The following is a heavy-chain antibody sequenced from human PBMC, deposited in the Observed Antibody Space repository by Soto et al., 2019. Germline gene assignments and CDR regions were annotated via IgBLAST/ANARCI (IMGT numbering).Heavy chain of an antibody. Sequence: SVKVSCKASGGTFSSYAISWVRQAPGQGLEWMGGIIPIFGTANYAQKFQGRVTITADKSTSTAYMELSSLRSEDTAVYYCASAGMQDRQQLGWFDPWGQGSLVTVSS. V-gene: IGHV1-69*06. J-gene: IGHJ5*02. CDR1: GGTFSSYA. D-gene: IGHD6-13*01. CDR2: IIPIFGTA. CDR3: ASAGMQDRQQLGWFDP.